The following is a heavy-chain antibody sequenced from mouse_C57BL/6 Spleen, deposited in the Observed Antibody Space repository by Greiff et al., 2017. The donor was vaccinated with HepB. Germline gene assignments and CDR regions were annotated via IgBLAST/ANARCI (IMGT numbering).Heavy chain of an antibody. CDR3: ARWLPFDY. V-gene: IGHV3-6*01. Sequence: EVQLLESGPGLVKPSQSLSLTCSVTGYSITSGYYWNWIRQFPGNKLEWMGYISYDGSNNYNPSLKNRISITRDTSKNQFFLKLNSVTTEDTATYYCARWLPFDYWGQGTTLTVSS. CDR2: ISYDGSN. J-gene: IGHJ2*01. CDR1: GYSITSGYY. D-gene: IGHD2-2*01.